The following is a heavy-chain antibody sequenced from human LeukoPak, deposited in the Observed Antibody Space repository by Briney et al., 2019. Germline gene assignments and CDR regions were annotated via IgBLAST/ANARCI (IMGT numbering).Heavy chain of an antibody. Sequence: SETLSLTCTVSGGSISSGSYYWSWIRQPAGKGLEWIGRIYTSGSTNYNPSLKSRVTISVDTSKNQFSLKLTSVTAADTAIYYCARDSYNWNVDAFDPWGQGTLVTVSS. CDR3: ARDSYNWNVDAFDP. D-gene: IGHD1-20*01. J-gene: IGHJ5*02. CDR1: GGSISSGSYY. V-gene: IGHV4-61*02. CDR2: IYTSGST.